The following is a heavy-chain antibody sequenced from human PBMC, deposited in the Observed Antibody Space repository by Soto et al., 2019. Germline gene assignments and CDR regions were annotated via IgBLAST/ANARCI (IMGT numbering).Heavy chain of an antibody. CDR2: IYHSGST. CDR3: TSKSSGYQRGWFDP. J-gene: IGHJ5*02. CDR1: GGSISSSNW. D-gene: IGHD3-22*01. V-gene: IGHV4-4*02. Sequence: QVQLQESGPGLVKPSGTLSLTCAVSGGSISSSNWWSWVRQPPGKGLEWIGEIYHSGSTNYNPSPKSRVTISVDKSKNQSSLKLSSVTAADTAVYYCTSKSSGYQRGWFDPWGQGTLVTVSS.